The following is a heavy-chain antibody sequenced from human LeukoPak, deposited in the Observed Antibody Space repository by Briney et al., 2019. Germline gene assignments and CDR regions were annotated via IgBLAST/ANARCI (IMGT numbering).Heavy chain of an antibody. V-gene: IGHV1-2*02. CDR2: IDPNNGDT. CDR1: AYTFTSYY. Sequence: ASVKVSCTPSAYTFTSYYLHWVRQAPGQGPEWMAWIDPNNGDTDYAQKFQGRVTMTRDRSISTVYMDLTRLTSDDTAVYYCARRSRNGLDAFDIWGQGTMVTVSS. D-gene: IGHD1-14*01. CDR3: ARRSRNGLDAFDI. J-gene: IGHJ3*02.